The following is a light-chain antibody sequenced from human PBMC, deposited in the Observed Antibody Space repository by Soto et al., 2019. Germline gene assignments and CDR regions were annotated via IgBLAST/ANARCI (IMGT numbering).Light chain of an antibody. Sequence: EIVMKHSPATLSVSPGGGATLSRSASQSVSSNLAWYQQKPGQAPRLLIYGASTRATGFPARFSGSGSGTEFTLTISSLQSEDFAVYYCQQYKNWPLTFGGGTKVDIK. CDR1: QSVSSN. V-gene: IGKV3-15*01. CDR2: GAS. J-gene: IGKJ4*01. CDR3: QQYKNWPLT.